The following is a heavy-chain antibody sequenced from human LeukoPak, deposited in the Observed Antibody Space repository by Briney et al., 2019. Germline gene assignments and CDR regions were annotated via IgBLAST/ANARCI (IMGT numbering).Heavy chain of an antibody. CDR2: MNPNSGNT. Sequence: ASVKVSCKASGYTFTSYDINWVRQATGQGLEWMGWMNPNSGNTGYAQKFQGRVTMTRNTSISTAYMELSSLNSDDTAIYCAVAKEGNAFDIWGQGTMVTVSS. V-gene: IGHV1-8*01. J-gene: IGHJ3*02. CDR1: GYTFTSYD. CDR3: VAKEGNAFDI. D-gene: IGHD6-19*01.